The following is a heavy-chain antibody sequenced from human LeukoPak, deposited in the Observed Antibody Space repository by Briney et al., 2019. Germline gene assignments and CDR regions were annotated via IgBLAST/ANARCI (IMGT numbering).Heavy chain of an antibody. J-gene: IGHJ6*02. CDR1: GYTFTGYY. CDR2: INPNSGGT. V-gene: IGHV1-2*02. CDR3: AREYGGSENGMDV. Sequence: ASVKVSCKASGYTFTGYYMHWVRQAPGQGLEWMGWINPNSGGTNYAQKFRGRVTMTRDTSISTAYMELSRLRSDDTAVYYCAREYGGSENGMDVWGQGTTVTVSS. D-gene: IGHD1-26*01.